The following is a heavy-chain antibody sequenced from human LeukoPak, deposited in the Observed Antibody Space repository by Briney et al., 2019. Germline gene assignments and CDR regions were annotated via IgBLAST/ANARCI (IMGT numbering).Heavy chain of an antibody. V-gene: IGHV1-8*01. J-gene: IGHJ4*02. CDR3: AKDPVNYYDSGGYLDY. D-gene: IGHD3-22*01. Sequence: ASVKVSCKASGYTFTSYDINWVRQATGQGLEWMGWMNPNSGNTGYAQKFQGRVTMTRNTSISTAYMELSSLRSEDTAVYYCAKDPVNYYDSGGYLDYWGQGTLVTVSS. CDR2: MNPNSGNT. CDR1: GYTFTSYD.